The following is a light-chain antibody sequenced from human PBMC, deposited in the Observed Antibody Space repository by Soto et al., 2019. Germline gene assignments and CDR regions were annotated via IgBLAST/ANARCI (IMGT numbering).Light chain of an antibody. J-gene: IGLJ1*01. CDR3: SSYTSSSTPHYV. Sequence: QSVLTQPASVSGSPGQSITISCTGTSSDVGGYNYVSWYQQHPGKATKLMIYDVSNRPSGVSNRFSGSKSCNTASLTISGRQAEDEADYYCSSYTSSSTPHYVFGTGTQLTVL. CDR2: DVS. CDR1: SSDVGGYNY. V-gene: IGLV2-14*01.